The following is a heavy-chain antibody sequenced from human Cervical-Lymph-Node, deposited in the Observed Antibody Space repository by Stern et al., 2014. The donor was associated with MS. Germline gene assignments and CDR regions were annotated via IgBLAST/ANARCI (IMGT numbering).Heavy chain of an antibody. CDR3: ARDTSSPERSDW. V-gene: IGHV3-53*01. Sequence: EVQLVESGGGVIQPGGSLRLSCTASGFTVRRDYMTWVRQAPGKGLEWVSLITNVGSTFYTASVKGRFTISRDDSKNTVYLHMTSLRAEDTAMYYCARDTSSPERSDWWGQGTLVTVSS. CDR1: GFTVRRDY. D-gene: IGHD1-1*01. CDR2: ITNVGST. J-gene: IGHJ4*02.